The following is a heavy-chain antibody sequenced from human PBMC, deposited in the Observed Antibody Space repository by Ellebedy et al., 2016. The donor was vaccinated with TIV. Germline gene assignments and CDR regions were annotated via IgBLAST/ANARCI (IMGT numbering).Heavy chain of an antibody. CDR2: ISGSGSSI. J-gene: IGHJ4*02. CDR1: GFTFSSYS. D-gene: IGHD3-22*01. V-gene: IGHV3-21*01. Sequence: GESLKISCAASGFTFSSYSMNWVRQAPGKGLEWVSSISGSGSSIYYADSVKGRFTISRDNAKNSLYLQMNSLRAEDTAVYYCAREDDSSGYYLFDYWGQGTLVTVSS. CDR3: AREDDSSGYYLFDY.